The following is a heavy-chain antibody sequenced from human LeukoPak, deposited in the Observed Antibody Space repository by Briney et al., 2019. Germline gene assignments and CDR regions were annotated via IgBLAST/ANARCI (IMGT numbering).Heavy chain of an antibody. CDR2: IYTSGST. D-gene: IGHD2-15*01. CDR1: GGSICSYY. CDR3: ARDPKRPPKYCSGGSCLYYYGMDV. J-gene: IGHJ6*02. V-gene: IGHV4-4*07. Sequence: PSETLSLTCTVSGGSICSYYWSWIRQPAGKGLEWIGRIYTSGSTNYNPSLKSRVTMSVDTSKNQFSLKLSSVTAADTAVYYCARDPKRPPKYCSGGSCLYYYGMDVWGQGTTVTVSS.